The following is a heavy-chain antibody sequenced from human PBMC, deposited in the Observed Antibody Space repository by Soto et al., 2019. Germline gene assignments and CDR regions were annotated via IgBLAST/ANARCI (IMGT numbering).Heavy chain of an antibody. V-gene: IGHV4-59*08. CDR2: IYYSGST. CDR3: ARAEEEYYDILTGYSNNWFDP. CDR1: GGSISSYY. J-gene: IGHJ5*02. Sequence: SETLSLTCTVSGGSISSYYWSWIRQPPGKGLEWIGYIYYSGSTNYNPSLKSRVTISVDTSKNQFSLKLSSVTAADTAVYYCARAEEEYYDILTGYSNNWFDPWGQGTLVTVSS. D-gene: IGHD3-9*01.